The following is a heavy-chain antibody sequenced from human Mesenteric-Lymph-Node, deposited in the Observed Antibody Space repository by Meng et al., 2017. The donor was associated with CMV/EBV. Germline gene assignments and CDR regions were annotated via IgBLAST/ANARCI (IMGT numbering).Heavy chain of an antibody. V-gene: IGHV3-74*01. CDR1: GFSFSSYW. Sequence: GESLKISCAASGFSFSSYWMSWVRQAPGKGLVWVSRIKSDGSSTSYADSVKGRFTISRDNAKNTLYLQMSSLRAEDTAVYYCAGGSSTWTNMWGQGTLVTVSS. J-gene: IGHJ4*02. CDR2: IKSDGSST. D-gene: IGHD2-15*01. CDR3: AGGSSTWTNM.